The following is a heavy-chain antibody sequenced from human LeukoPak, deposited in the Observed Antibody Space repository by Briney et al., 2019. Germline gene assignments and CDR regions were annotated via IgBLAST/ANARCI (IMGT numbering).Heavy chain of an antibody. J-gene: IGHJ5*02. D-gene: IGHD4-23*01. CDR2: ISSTASSI. CDR1: EFTFSSYS. V-gene: IGHV3-48*04. CDR3: ARDVTYHGGDWFDP. Sequence: GGSLRLSCAASEFTFSSYSMSWVRQPPGKGLEWVSYISSTASSIYYADSVKGRFTISRDNAKNSLYLQMNSLRAEDTAVYYCARDVTYHGGDWFDPWGQGTLVTVSS.